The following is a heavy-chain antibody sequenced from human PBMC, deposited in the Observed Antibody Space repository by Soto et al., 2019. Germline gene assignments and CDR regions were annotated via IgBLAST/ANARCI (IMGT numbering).Heavy chain of an antibody. D-gene: IGHD2-2*01. CDR2: IRSKVNNYAT. Sequence: GGSLRLSCAVSGFTFSGSAIHWVRQASGKGLEWVGCIRSKVNNYATVYAASVKGSFTISRDVTKDTAFLQMNSLKTEDTAVYYCTGSSTRGGLPNALWGQGTLVTVSS. V-gene: IGHV3-73*01. J-gene: IGHJ4*02. CDR1: GFTFSGSA. CDR3: TGSSTRGGLPNAL.